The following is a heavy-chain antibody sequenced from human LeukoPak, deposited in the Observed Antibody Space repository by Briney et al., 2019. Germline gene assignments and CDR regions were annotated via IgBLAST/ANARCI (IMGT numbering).Heavy chain of an antibody. CDR2: INPTGGST. J-gene: IGHJ3*02. CDR3: ARGLTFGGVTNDAFDI. CDR1: GYTFTSYY. Sequence: ASVKVSCKASGYTFTSYYMNWVRQAPGQRLELMGIINPTGGSTSYAQKFQGRVTMTRDTSTSTVYMELSSLRSEDTAVYYCARGLTFGGVTNDAFDIWGQGTMVTVSS. V-gene: IGHV1-46*01. D-gene: IGHD3-16*01.